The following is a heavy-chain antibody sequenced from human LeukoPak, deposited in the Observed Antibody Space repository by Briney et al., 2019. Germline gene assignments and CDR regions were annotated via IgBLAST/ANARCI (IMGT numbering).Heavy chain of an antibody. CDR3: ARLKSYYYDTSDKDAFDI. CDR1: GYTFTGYY. Sequence: ASVKVSCKASGYTFTGYYMHWVRQAPGQGLEWMGGIIPIFGTANYAQKFQGRVTMTRDTSTSTVYMELNSLRSEDTALYYCARLKSYYYDTSDKDAFDIWGQGTMVTVSS. CDR2: IIPIFGTA. D-gene: IGHD3-22*01. V-gene: IGHV1-46*01. J-gene: IGHJ3*02.